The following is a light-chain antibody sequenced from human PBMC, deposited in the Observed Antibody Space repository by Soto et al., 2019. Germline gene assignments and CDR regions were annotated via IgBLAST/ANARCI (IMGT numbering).Light chain of an antibody. J-gene: IGKJ5*01. CDR2: VAS. CDR1: QIVTNN. V-gene: IGKV3-15*01. Sequence: EIVMTQSPATLSVSPGERVTLSCRASQIVTNNLACYQQTPDQAPRLLIYVASTSAPGLPARFSGSGSGTEFTLTISRLQSEDFAVYYCQQYNNWPITFGRGTRLEI. CDR3: QQYNNWPIT.